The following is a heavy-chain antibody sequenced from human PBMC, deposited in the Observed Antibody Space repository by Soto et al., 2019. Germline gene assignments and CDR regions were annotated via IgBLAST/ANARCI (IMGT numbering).Heavy chain of an antibody. CDR2: IFDTGKT. Sequence: QLQLVESGSGLVRPSQALSLSCNVSGGSLSSGGCSWAWVRLPTGQGLEWIGYIFDTGKTYFIASRQSQLSMSVDSSRNQFSMLLASVTAADTARYDCASLKGYNRYFDLWGRGTLVTVSS. CDR3: ASLKGYNRYFDL. D-gene: IGHD5-12*01. J-gene: IGHJ2*01. CDR1: GGSLSSGGCS. V-gene: IGHV4-30-2*01.